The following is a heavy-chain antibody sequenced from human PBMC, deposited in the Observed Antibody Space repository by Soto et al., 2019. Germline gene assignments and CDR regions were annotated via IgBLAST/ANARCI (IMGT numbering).Heavy chain of an antibody. CDR2: ISGSGGST. J-gene: IGHJ4*02. V-gene: IGHV3-23*01. CDR3: AKETDYDILTGYYTNGFDY. Sequence: PGGSLRLCYAASGFTFSSYAMSWVRQAPGKGLEWVSAISGSGGSTYYADSVKGRFTISRDNSKNTLYLQMNSLRAEDTAVYYCAKETDYDILTGYYTNGFDYWGQGTLVTVSS. D-gene: IGHD3-9*01. CDR1: GFTFSSYA.